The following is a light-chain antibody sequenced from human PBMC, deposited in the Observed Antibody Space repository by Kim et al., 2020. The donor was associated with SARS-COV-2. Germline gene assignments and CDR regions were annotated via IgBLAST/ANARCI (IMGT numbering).Light chain of an antibody. V-gene: IGLV3-19*01. CDR2: GKN. J-gene: IGLJ2*01. CDR3: NSRDSNDNVV. Sequence: VGLGQTVRITCLGDSLRSYYATWYQQKPGQAPIVVIYGKNNRPSGIPDRFSGSSSGNTASLTITGTQAGDEADYYCNSRDSNDNVVFGGGTQLTVL. CDR1: SLRSYY.